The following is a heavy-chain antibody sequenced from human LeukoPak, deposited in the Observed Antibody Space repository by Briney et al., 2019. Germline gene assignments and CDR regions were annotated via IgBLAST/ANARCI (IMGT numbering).Heavy chain of an antibody. CDR3: ARRPMVTYYYYYGMDV. CDR2: ISYDGSNK. J-gene: IGHJ6*02. V-gene: IGHV3-30*03. CDR1: GFTFSNYG. Sequence: GGSLRLSCAASGFTFSNYGMHWVRQAPGKGLEWVAVISYDGSNKYYADSVKGRFTISRDNSKNTLYLQMNSLRAEDTAVYYCARRPMVTYYYYYGMDVWGQGTTVTVSS. D-gene: IGHD5-18*01.